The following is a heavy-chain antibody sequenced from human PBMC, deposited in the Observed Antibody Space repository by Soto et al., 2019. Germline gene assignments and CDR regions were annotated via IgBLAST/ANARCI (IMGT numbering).Heavy chain of an antibody. D-gene: IGHD6-6*01. J-gene: IGHJ4*02. Sequence: EVQLVESGGGLVQPGGSLRLSCAASGFTFSDHYMDWVRQAPGKGLEWVGRIRNKANSHTTEYAASVKGRYTISRDDSTNSLYLHMSSLRTEDTAVYYCTRCILRGGRSSFDYWGQGTLVTVSS. V-gene: IGHV3-72*01. CDR3: TRCILRGGRSSFDY. CDR2: IRNKANSHTT. CDR1: GFTFSDHY.